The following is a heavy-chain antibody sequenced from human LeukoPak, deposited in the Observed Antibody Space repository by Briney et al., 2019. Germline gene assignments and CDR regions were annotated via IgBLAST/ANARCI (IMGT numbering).Heavy chain of an antibody. D-gene: IGHD4-11*01. V-gene: IGHV4-59*12. J-gene: IGHJ5*02. Sequence: SETLSLTCSVSGGSISNYYWSWIRQPPGKELEWIGYIYSSGSTNFNPSLKSRVTISVDTSKNQFSLKLSSVTAADTAVYYCARDSMTSANWFEPCGAGTLVTVSP. CDR3: ARDSMTSANWFEP. CDR2: IYSSGST. CDR1: GGSISNYY.